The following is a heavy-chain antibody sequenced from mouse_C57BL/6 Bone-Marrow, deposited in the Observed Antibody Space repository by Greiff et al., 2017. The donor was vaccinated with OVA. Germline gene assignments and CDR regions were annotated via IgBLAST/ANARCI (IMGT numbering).Heavy chain of an antibody. J-gene: IGHJ1*03. CDR3: AREGLYYYGSSHYWYFDV. CDR1: GFTFSDYY. CDR2: INYDGSST. Sequence: EVKLMESEGGLVQPGSSMKLSCTASGFTFSDYYMAWVRQVPEKGLEWVANINYDGSSTYYLDSLKSRFIISRDNAKNILYLQMSSLKSEDTATFYWAREGLYYYGSSHYWYFDVWGTGTTVTVSS. D-gene: IGHD1-1*01. V-gene: IGHV5-16*01.